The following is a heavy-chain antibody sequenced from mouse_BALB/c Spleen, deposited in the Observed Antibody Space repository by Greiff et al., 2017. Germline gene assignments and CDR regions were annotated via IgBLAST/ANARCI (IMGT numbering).Heavy chain of an antibody. CDR1: GFTFSSYA. D-gene: IGHD1-1*01. CDR2: ISSGGST. Sequence: EVKLVESGGGLVKPGGSLKLSCAASGFTFSSYAMSWVRQTPEKRLEWVASISSGGSTYYPDSVKGRFTISRDNARNILYLQMSSLRSEDTAMYYCARDYYGYLDYWGQGTTLTVSS. J-gene: IGHJ2*01. V-gene: IGHV5-6-5*01. CDR3: ARDYYGYLDY.